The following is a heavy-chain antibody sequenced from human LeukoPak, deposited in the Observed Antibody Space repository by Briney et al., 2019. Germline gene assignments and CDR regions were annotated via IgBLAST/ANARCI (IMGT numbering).Heavy chain of an antibody. CDR2: IYYSGST. J-gene: IGHJ5*02. D-gene: IGHD3-22*01. Sequence: SETLSLTCTVSGGSISSYYWSWIRQPPGKGLEWIGYIYYSGSTNYNPSLKSRVTISVDTSKNKFSLKLSSVTAADTAVYYCARWIGLYYDSSGPNWFDPWGQGTLVTVSS. CDR1: GGSISSYY. CDR3: ARWIGLYYDSSGPNWFDP. V-gene: IGHV4-59*01.